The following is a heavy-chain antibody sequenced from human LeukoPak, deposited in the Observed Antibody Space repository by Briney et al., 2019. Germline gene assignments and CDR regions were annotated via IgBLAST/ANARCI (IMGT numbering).Heavy chain of an antibody. D-gene: IGHD3-10*01. V-gene: IGHV4-59*08. CDR2: IYYSGST. CDR3: ARVRWFGELTYYYYYMDV. CDR1: GGSISSYY. J-gene: IGHJ6*03. Sequence: SETLSLTCTVSGGSISSYYWSWIRQPPGKGLEWIGYIYYSGSTNYNPSLKSRVTISVDTSKNQFSLKLSSVTAADTAVYYCARVRWFGELTYYYYYMDVWGKGTTVTVSS.